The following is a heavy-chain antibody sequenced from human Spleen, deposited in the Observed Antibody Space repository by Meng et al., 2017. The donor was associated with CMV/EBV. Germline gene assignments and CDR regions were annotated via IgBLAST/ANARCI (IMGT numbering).Heavy chain of an antibody. J-gene: IGHJ4*02. CDR3: ARVRVADS. CDR1: GFMLSTYW. CDR2: ISSSGSYK. Sequence: GESLKISCAASGFMLSTYWMTWVRQAPGKGLEWVSSISSSGSYKYYSDSVKGRFTISRDNAKNSLYLQMNSLRADDTAVYYWARVRVADSWGQGTLVTVSS. D-gene: IGHD5/OR15-5a*01. V-gene: IGHV3-21*01.